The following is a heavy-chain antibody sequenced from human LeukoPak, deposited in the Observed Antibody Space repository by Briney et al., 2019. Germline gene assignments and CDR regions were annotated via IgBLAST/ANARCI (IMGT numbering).Heavy chain of an antibody. CDR2: VSFDGSNE. J-gene: IGHJ5*02. CDR3: VRGVGYTLLS. Sequence: PGKSLRLSCADSGLTFGTSAMHWARQAPGKGLEWVAVVSFDGSNEKYAASVRGRFTISRDNSKKMLYLQMNSLSREDTAVYYCVRGVGYTLLSWGQGTLVTVSS. V-gene: IGHV3-30-3*01. CDR1: GLTFGTSA. D-gene: IGHD1-1*01.